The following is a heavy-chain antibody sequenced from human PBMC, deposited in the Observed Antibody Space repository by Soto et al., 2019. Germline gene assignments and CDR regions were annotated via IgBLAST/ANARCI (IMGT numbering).Heavy chain of an antibody. V-gene: IGHV3-74*01. J-gene: IGHJ6*02. CDR2: INSDGSST. D-gene: IGHD6-6*01. Sequence: EVQLVESGAGLVQPGGSLRLSCAASGFTFSSYWMHWVRQAPGKGLVWVSRINSDGSSTSYADSVKGGFTISRDNANNTLYLQMNRLRAEETAVYDWERVHSSTSVWGDYYGMDVWGQGTTVTVSS. CDR1: GFTFSSYW. CDR3: ERVHSSTSVWGDYYGMDV.